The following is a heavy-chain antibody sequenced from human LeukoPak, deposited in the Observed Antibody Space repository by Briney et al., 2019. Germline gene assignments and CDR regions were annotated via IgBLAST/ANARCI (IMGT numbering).Heavy chain of an antibody. CDR1: GYTFTGYY. CDR2: INPNSGGT. V-gene: IGHV1-2*02. D-gene: IGHD5-18*01. Sequence: AASVKVSCKASGYTFTGYYMHWVRQAPGQGLEWMGWINPNSGGTNYAQKFQGRVTMTRDTSISTAYMELSRLRSDDTAVYYCARDPGYSYGPRGGWFDPWGQGTLVTVSS. CDR3: ARDPGYSYGPRGGWFDP. J-gene: IGHJ5*02.